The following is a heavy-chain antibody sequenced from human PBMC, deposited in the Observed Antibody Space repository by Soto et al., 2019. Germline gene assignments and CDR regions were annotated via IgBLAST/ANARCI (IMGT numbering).Heavy chain of an antibody. CDR2: ISSTTTYI. Sequence: GGPLRLSCAASGFTFSSYRMKWVLQAPGNXPXXVSSISSTTTYIQYEDSVNGSLTISRAKDKQSLYLQMKSLRAPQPAVYYSQTDHITDYGEYGEAAGYYMEVWGKGTTVTV. CDR3: QTDHITDYGEYGEAAGYYMEV. V-gene: IGHV3-21*01. J-gene: IGHJ6*03. D-gene: IGHD4-17*01. CDR1: GFTFSSYR.